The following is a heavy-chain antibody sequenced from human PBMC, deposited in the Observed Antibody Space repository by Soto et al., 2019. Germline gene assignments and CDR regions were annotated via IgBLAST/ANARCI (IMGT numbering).Heavy chain of an antibody. CDR1: GGSISSGGYY. D-gene: IGHD3-10*01. Sequence: TSETLSLTCTVSGGSISSGGYYWSWIRQHPGKGLEWIGYIYYSGSTYYNPSLKSRVTISIDTSKNQFSLKLTSVTAADTAVYYCARLEDLRVRGTYTWFDPWGQGTLVTVSS. CDR2: IYYSGST. CDR3: ARLEDLRVRGTYTWFDP. J-gene: IGHJ5*02. V-gene: IGHV4-31*03.